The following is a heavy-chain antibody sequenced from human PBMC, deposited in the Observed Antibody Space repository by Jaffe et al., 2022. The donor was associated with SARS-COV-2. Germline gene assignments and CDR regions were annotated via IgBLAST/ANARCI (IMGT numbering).Heavy chain of an antibody. V-gene: IGHV4-39*01. CDR1: GGSISSSSYY. Sequence: QLQLQESGPGLVKPSETLSLTCTVSGGSISSSSYYWGWIRQPPGKGLEWIGSIYYSGSTYYNPSLKSRVTISVDTSKNQFSLKLSSVTAADTAVYYCARRVVHQVAPLDNWFDPWGQGTLVTVSS. CDR2: IYYSGST. CDR3: ARRVVHQVAPLDNWFDP. D-gene: IGHD3-3*01. J-gene: IGHJ5*02.